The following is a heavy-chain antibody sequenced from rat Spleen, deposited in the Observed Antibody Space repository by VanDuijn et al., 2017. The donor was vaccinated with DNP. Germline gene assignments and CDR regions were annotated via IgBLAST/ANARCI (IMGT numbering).Heavy chain of an antibody. CDR3: VFGIGY. CDR2: MSNGGST. J-gene: IGHJ2*01. V-gene: IGHV2-6*01. Sequence: QVQVKESGPGLVQPSQTLSLTCTVAGFSFTSYTVTWVRQPPGKGLEWIAAMSNGGSTSYNSTLKSRLSISWDTSKTQLFLKMNSLQTEDTAIYFCVFGIGYWGQGVMVTVSS. CDR1: GFSFTSYT. D-gene: IGHD1-11*01.